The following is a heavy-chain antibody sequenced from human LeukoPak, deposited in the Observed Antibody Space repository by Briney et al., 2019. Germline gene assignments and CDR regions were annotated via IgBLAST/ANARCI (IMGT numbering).Heavy chain of an antibody. D-gene: IGHD6-13*01. V-gene: IGHV6-1*01. CDR1: GDSFSSNSAA. Sequence: SQTLSLTCALSGDSFSSNSAAWNWLRQSPSRGLEWLGRTYYRSKWYNDYAVSVKSRITINPDTSKNQFSLQLNSVTPEDTAVYYCARTIRAAAQFYDYGGQGTLVTVSS. CDR2: TYYRSKWYN. J-gene: IGHJ4*02. CDR3: ARTIRAAAQFYDY.